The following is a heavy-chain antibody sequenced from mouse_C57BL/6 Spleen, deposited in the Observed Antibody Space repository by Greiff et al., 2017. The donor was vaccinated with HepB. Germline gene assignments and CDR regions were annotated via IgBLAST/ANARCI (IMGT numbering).Heavy chain of an antibody. D-gene: IGHD1-1*01. CDR2: IYPGDGDT. CDR1: GYAFSSSW. J-gene: IGHJ1*03. CDR3: ASTVVATYDWYFDV. V-gene: IGHV1-82*01. Sequence: QVQLQQSGPELVKPGASVKISCKASGYAFSSSWMNWVKQRPGKGLEWIGRIYPGDGDTNYNGKFKGKATLTADKSSSTAYMQLSSLTSEDSAVYCCASTVVATYDWYFDVWGTGTTVTVSS.